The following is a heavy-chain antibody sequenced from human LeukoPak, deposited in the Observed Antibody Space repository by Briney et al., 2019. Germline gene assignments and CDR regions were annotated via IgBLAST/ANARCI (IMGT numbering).Heavy chain of an antibody. J-gene: IGHJ4*02. CDR2: IYPGDSDSS. CDR3: ASGSTVTTSIDY. Sequence: GESPKISCKGSGYSFTNYWIGWVRQMPGKGLEWMGIIYPGDSDSSRYSPSFQGQVTISVDKSISTAYLQWSSLKASDTAMYYCASGSTVTTSIDYWGQGTLVTVSS. CDR1: GYSFTNYW. D-gene: IGHD4-17*01. V-gene: IGHV5-51*01.